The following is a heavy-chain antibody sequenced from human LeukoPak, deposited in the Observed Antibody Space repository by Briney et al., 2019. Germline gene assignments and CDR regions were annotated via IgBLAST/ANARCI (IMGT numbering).Heavy chain of an antibody. Sequence: ASVKVSCKASGYTFTSYDINWVRQAPGQGLEWMGWMNPNSGNTGYAQKFQGRVTMTRNTSISTAYMELSSLRSEDTAVYYCARVDSTLLGIDYWGQGTLVTVSS. CDR3: ARVDSTLLGIDY. CDR1: GYTFTSYD. D-gene: IGHD2/OR15-2a*01. J-gene: IGHJ4*02. V-gene: IGHV1-8*01. CDR2: MNPNSGNT.